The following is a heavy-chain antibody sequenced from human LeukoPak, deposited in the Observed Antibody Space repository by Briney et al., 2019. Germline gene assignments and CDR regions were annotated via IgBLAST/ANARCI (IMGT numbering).Heavy chain of an antibody. V-gene: IGHV4-4*07. D-gene: IGHD4-17*01. CDR2: IYTSGST. J-gene: IGHJ3*02. Sequence: KPSETLSLTCTVSGGSISSYYWSWIRQPAGKGLEWIGRIYTSGSTNYNPSPKSRVTMSVDTSKNQCSLKLSSVTAADTAVYYCARDRPTVTTYDAFDIWGQGTMVTVSS. CDR3: ARDRPTVTTYDAFDI. CDR1: GGSISSYY.